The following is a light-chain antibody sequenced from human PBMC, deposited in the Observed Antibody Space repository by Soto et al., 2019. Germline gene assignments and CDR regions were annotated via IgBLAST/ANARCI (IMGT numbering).Light chain of an antibody. Sequence: EIVLTQSPGTLSLSPGERATLSCRASQSVSSSYLAWYQQKPGQAPRLLIFGASSRATGIPDRFSGSGSGTDFTLTISRLEPEDFAVYYCQHYETFSQGTKVEIK. J-gene: IGKJ1*01. CDR1: QSVSSSY. CDR3: QHYET. V-gene: IGKV3-20*01. CDR2: GAS.